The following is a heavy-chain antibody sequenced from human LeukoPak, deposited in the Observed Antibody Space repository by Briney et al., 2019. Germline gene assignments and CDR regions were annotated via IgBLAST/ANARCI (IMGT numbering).Heavy chain of an antibody. CDR3: AKVADYGDYFDY. J-gene: IGHJ4*02. Sequence: EGSLRLSCAPSGFTFSSYAMNWVRQAPGKGLEWVSAISGSGGSTYYADSVKGRFTISRDNSKNTLYLQMNSLRAEDTAVYYCAKVADYGDYFDYWGQGTLVTVSS. D-gene: IGHD4-17*01. V-gene: IGHV3-23*01. CDR1: GFTFSSYA. CDR2: ISGSGGST.